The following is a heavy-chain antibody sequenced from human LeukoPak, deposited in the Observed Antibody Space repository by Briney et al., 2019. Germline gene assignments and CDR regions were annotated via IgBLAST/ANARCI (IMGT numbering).Heavy chain of an antibody. CDR2: ISGDGVSP. CDR1: GFTFNNYA. J-gene: IGHJ4*02. D-gene: IGHD4/OR15-4a*01. CDR3: ARDPGAFPYFFDC. V-gene: IGHV3-23*01. Sequence: GGSLRLSCAASGFTFNNYALTWVRQTPGKGLECVSAISGDGVSPYYADSVRGRFTISRDNSKNTLYLQMNSLRVEDTAVYFCARDPGAFPYFFDCWGQGTLVTVSS.